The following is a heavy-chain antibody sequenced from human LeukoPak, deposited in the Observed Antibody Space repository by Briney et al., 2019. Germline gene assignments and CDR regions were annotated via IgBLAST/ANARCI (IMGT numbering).Heavy chain of an antibody. D-gene: IGHD1-26*01. CDR1: GGSVSSSSYY. Sequence: SETLSLTCTVSGGSVSSSSYYWGWIRQPPGKGLEWIGSIYYSGNTYYNPSLKSRVTISVDTSKNQLSLKLSSVTAADTAVYHCARRRSGSYYEYSDWGQGTLVTVSS. V-gene: IGHV4-39*01. CDR2: IYYSGNT. J-gene: IGHJ4*02. CDR3: ARRRSGSYYEYSD.